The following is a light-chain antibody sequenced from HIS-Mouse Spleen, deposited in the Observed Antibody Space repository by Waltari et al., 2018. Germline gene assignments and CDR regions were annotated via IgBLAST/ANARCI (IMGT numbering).Light chain of an antibody. CDR1: SSDVGSYNP. CDR2: EGS. V-gene: IGLV2-23*03. Sequence: QSALTQPASVSGSPGQSITISCPGTSSDVGSYNPVSWYQQHPGKAPKLMIYEGSKRPSGVSNRFSGSKSGNTASLTISGLQAEDEADYYCCSYAGSSTFEVFGGGTKLTVL. J-gene: IGLJ3*02. CDR3: CSYAGSSTFEV.